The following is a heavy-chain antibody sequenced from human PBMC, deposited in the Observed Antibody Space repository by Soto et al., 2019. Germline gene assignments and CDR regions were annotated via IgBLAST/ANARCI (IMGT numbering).Heavy chain of an antibody. J-gene: IGHJ4*02. D-gene: IGHD6-19*01. CDR2: INHIGTT. V-gene: IGHV4-34*01. CDR3: ARFDSSGWYFDY. Sequence: SETLSLTCAVYGGSFSGYYWSWIRQPPGKGLQWIGKINHIGTTNYNPSLKSRVTISVDTSKNQFSLKLSSVTAADTAVYYCARFDSSGWYFDYWGQGNLVTVSS. CDR1: GGSFSGYY.